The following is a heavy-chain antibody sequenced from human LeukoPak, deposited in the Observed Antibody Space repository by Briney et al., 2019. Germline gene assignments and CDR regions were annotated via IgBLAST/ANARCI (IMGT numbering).Heavy chain of an antibody. D-gene: IGHD1-14*01. CDR2: ISQGGSDK. CDR3: TRDRSRAEDD. J-gene: IGHJ1*01. CDR1: GFTLSGHW. Sequence: PGGPLRLSCAASGFTLSGHWMSGVRQAPGKGREGVANISQGGSDKYYVDSVKGRFTISRDNANNLLYLQVNSLRGEDTAVYYCTRDRSRAEDDWGQGTLVSVSS. V-gene: IGHV3-7*01.